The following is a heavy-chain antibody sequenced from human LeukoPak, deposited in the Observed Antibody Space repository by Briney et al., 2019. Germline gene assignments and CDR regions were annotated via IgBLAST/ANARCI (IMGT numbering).Heavy chain of an antibody. V-gene: IGHV3-30*18. CDR2: ISYDGSNK. CDR3: AKEIGGSPGGY. Sequence: PGGSLRLFCAASGFTFSSYGMHWVRQAPGKGLEWVAVISYDGSNKYYADSVKGRFTISRDNSKNTLYLQMNSLRAEDTAVYYCAKEIGGSPGGYWGQGTLVTVSS. CDR1: GFTFSSYG. J-gene: IGHJ4*02. D-gene: IGHD2-15*01.